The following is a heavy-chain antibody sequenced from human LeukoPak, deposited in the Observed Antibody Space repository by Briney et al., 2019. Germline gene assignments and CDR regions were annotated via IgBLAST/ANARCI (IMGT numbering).Heavy chain of an antibody. CDR3: ARVTYYDFWSGYSSDNWFDP. CDR2: INPNSGGT. CDR1: GYTFTGYY. Sequence: ASAKVSCKASGYTFTGYYMHWVRQAPGQGLEWMGWINPNSGGTNYAQKFQGRVTMTRDTSISTAYMELSRLRSDDTAVYYCARVTYYDFWSGYSSDNWFDPWGQGTLVTVSS. V-gene: IGHV1-2*02. J-gene: IGHJ5*02. D-gene: IGHD3-3*01.